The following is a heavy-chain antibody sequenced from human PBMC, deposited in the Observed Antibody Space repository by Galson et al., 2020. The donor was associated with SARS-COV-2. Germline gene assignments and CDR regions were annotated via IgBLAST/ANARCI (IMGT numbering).Heavy chain of an antibody. Sequence: SLRLSCAASGFTFSSYGMHWVRQAPGKGLEWVAVISYDGSNKYYADSVKGRFTISRDNSKNTLYLQMNSLRAEDTAVYYCAKDFGDRYDFWSGYYQYYCYGMDVCGQGTTVTVSS. CDR3: AKDFGDRYDFWSGYYQYYCYGMDV. D-gene: IGHD3-3*01. J-gene: IGHJ6*02. CDR1: GFTFSSYG. V-gene: IGHV3-30*18. CDR2: ISYDGSNK.